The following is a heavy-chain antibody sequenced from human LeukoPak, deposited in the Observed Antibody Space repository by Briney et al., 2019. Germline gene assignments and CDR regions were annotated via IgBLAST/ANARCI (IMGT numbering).Heavy chain of an antibody. V-gene: IGHV3-30*18. D-gene: IGHD3-9*01. CDR1: GFTFSSYD. Sequence: PGGSLRLSCAASGFTFSSYDMHWVRQAPGKGLEWVAVISYDGSNKYYADSVKGRFTISRDNSKNTLYLQMNSLRAEDTAVYYCAKDRDYDIFDYWGQGTLVTVSS. CDR2: ISYDGSNK. J-gene: IGHJ4*02. CDR3: AKDRDYDIFDY.